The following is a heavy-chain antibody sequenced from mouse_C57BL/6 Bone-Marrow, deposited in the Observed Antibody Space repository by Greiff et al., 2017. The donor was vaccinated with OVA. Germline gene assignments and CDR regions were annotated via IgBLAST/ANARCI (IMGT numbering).Heavy chain of an antibody. Sequence: VQLQQPGAELVKPGASVKLSCKASGYTFTSYWMHWVKQRPGQGLEWIGMIHPNSGSTNYNEKFKSKATLTVDKSSSTAYMQLSSLTSEDSAVYYCARGDWDAWYFDVWGTGTTVTVSS. J-gene: IGHJ1*03. CDR3: ARGDWDAWYFDV. CDR1: GYTFTSYW. D-gene: IGHD4-1*01. CDR2: IHPNSGST. V-gene: IGHV1-64*01.